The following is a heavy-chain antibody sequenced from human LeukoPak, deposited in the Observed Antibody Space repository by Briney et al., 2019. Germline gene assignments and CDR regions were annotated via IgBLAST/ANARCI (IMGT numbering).Heavy chain of an antibody. CDR1: GFTFSSYA. Sequence: TGGSLRLSCAASGFTFSSYAMSWVRQAPGKGLEWVSAISGSGGSTYYADSVKGRFTISRDNSNNTLYLQMNSLRAEDTAVYYCAKGATVTTAVGTFDYWGQGTLVTVSS. V-gene: IGHV3-23*01. CDR2: ISGSGGST. J-gene: IGHJ4*02. CDR3: AKGATVTTAVGTFDY. D-gene: IGHD4-17*01.